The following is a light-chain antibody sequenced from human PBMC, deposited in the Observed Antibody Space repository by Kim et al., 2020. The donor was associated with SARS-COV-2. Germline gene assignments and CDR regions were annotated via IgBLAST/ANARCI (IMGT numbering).Light chain of an antibody. CDR2: DAI. V-gene: IGKV3-11*01. J-gene: IGKJ2*01. CDR3: QQRSYWHT. Sequence: LCLAAGQSAHRSCRASQSVNRDLAWYEHKPGQDPRLLIYDAINRATGIPPRFSASGSGTDFTLTISSLEPEDFAVYYCQQRSYWHTCGQGTNLEI. CDR1: QSVNRD.